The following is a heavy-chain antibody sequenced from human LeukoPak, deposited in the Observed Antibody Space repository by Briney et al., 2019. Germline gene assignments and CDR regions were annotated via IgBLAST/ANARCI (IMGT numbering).Heavy chain of an antibody. CDR2: ISSSGSFI. J-gene: IGHJ6*02. CDR3: ARAKYCSGAACFSYYYYGMDV. D-gene: IGHD2-15*01. CDR1: GFTFSAYS. V-gene: IGHV3-21*01. Sequence: GASLRLSCAASGFTFSAYSMNWVRQVPGKGLEWVSSISSSGSFIYYADSLRGRFTISRDNAKNSLYLQMDSLTVEDTAVYYCARAKYCSGAACFSYYYYGMDVWGQGTTVTVSS.